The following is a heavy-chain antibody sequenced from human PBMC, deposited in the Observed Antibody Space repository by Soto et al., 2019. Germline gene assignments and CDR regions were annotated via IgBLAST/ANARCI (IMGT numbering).Heavy chain of an antibody. V-gene: IGHV3-23*01. CDR3: AKDFRPDGKYDLVY. CDR1: GFTFAGYA. CDR2: ILSDGGTK. Sequence: EVQLLESGGGLVQPGGSLRLSCAASGFTFAGYAMNWVRQAPGRGLEWVAGILSDGGTKYYADPVKGRFTISRDNSKNILYLQMSSLRADDTALYYCAKDFRPDGKYDLVYWGQGTPVVVSS. J-gene: IGHJ4*02. D-gene: IGHD3-3*01.